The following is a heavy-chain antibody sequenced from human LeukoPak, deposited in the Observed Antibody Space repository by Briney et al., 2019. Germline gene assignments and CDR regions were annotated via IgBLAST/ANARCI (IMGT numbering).Heavy chain of an antibody. Sequence: GSLRLSCAASGFTFSSYAMTRVRHAPGHRLEWVSSISGSGDRTYHADSVKGRFTISRDNSKNTLYLQMDTLRAEDTAVYYCAKVLGPVARGYMDVWGKGTPVTVSS. V-gene: IGHV3-23*01. CDR1: GFTFSSYA. CDR2: ISGSGDRT. CDR3: AKVLGPVARGYMDV. J-gene: IGHJ6*03. D-gene: IGHD2-2*01.